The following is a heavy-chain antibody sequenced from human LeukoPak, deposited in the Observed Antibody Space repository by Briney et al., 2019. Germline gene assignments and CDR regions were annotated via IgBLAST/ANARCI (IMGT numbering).Heavy chain of an antibody. J-gene: IGHJ3*01. CDR3: ARAGYYGDDAFDL. CDR1: GFTIGSYW. V-gene: IGHV3-7*01. CDR2: IRQDGSEK. D-gene: IGHD2/OR15-2a*01. Sequence: GGSLRLSCAGSGFTIGSYWMSWVRQAPGKGLEWVANIRQDGSEKYYVDSVRGRLTISRDNAKNSLYLQMNSLRAEDTGIYYCARAGYYGDDAFDLWGQGTMVTVSS.